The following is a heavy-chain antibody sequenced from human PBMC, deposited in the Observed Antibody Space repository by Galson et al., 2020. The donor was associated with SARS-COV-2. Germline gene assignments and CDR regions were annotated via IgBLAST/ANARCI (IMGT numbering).Heavy chain of an antibody. D-gene: IGHD5-18*01. J-gene: IGHJ4*02. CDR3: ARHRNSYXXXXXY. CDR2: LSYGGGT. Sequence: SETLSLTCTVSGDSISSGGNYWAWIRQPPGKGLEWIGSLSYGGGTYYTSSLKGRVTISVDTSQNLFSLKLNSVTAADTAVYFCARHRNSYXXXXXYWGQGTRVNVSS. CDR1: GDSISSGGNY. V-gene: IGHV4-39*01.